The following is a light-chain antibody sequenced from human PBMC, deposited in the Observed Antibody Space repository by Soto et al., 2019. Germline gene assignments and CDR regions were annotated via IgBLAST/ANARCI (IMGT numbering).Light chain of an antibody. Sequence: QSVLTQPASVSRSPGQSITISCTRASTDVDGYDYVSWYQQHPGQAPKLMIYDVNNRPSGVSYRFSGSKSGDTASLTSYGLQAEDDADYYCSPYTSSGPFYVYGTGTKPTVL. CDR2: DVN. CDR3: SPYTSSGPFYV. J-gene: IGLJ1*01. CDR1: STDVDGYDY. V-gene: IGLV2-14*03.